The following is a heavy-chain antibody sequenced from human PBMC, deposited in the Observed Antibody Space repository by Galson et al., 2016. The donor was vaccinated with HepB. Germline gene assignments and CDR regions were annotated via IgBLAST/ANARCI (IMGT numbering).Heavy chain of an antibody. D-gene: IGHD5-24*01. J-gene: IGHJ4*02. V-gene: IGHV4-59*01. CDR1: GDSFNSDY. CDR2: IYYSGST. Sequence: SETLSLTCTVAGDSFNSDYGSWIRQPPGKGLEWIGYIYYSGSTSYNPSLDSRVTISMDTSKSQFSLQLTSVTAAYPAVYYCARGGIAMGLDYWGPGTLVAVSS. CDR3: ARGGIAMGLDY.